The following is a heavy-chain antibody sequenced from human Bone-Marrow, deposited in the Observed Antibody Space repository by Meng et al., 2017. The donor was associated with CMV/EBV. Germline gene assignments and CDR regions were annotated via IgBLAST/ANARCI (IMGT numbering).Heavy chain of an antibody. J-gene: IGHJ4*02. D-gene: IGHD6-6*01. CDR1: GGTFTGYY. V-gene: IGHV1-2*02. CDR3: ARARGRGSSSSGRPYYFDY. CDR2: INPNSGGT. Sequence: ASVKVSCKASGGTFTGYYMHWVRQAPGQGLEWMGWINPNSGGTNYAQKFQGRVTMTRDTSISTAYMELSRLRSDDTAVYYCARARGRGSSSSGRPYYFDYWGQGTLVTVSS.